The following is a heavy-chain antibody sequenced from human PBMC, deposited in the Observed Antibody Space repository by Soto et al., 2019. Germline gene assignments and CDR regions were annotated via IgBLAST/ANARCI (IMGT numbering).Heavy chain of an antibody. J-gene: IGHJ4*02. D-gene: IGHD4-17*01. CDR1: GGSMSPYY. V-gene: IGHV4-59*08. CDR2: IFYTGST. Sequence: QVQLQESGPGLVKPSETLSLTCTVSGGSMSPYYWSWIRQPPGKGLEWIGYIFYTGSTTYNPSLKRRVIISVDTSNNQFSLKLSSVTAADSAVYYCARRVYGDLLDHWGQGTLVTVSS. CDR3: ARRVYGDLLDH.